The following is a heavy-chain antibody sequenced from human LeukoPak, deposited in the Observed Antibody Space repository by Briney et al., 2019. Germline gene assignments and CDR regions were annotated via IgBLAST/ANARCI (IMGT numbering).Heavy chain of an antibody. J-gene: IGHJ3*02. CDR2: IYYSGST. V-gene: IGHV4-59*08. Sequence: PSETLSLTCTVSGGSISSYYWSWIRQPPGKGLEWIGYIYYSGSTNYNPSLKSRVTISVDTSKNQFSLKLSSVTAADTAVYYCARQTSFYYDSSGYYDYDAFDIWGQGTMVTVSS. CDR3: ARQTSFYYDSSGYYDYDAFDI. CDR1: GGSISSYY. D-gene: IGHD3-22*01.